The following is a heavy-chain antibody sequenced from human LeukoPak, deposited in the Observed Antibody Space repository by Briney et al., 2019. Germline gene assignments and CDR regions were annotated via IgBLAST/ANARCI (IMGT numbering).Heavy chain of an antibody. J-gene: IGHJ4*02. D-gene: IGHD6-13*01. Sequence: ASVKVSCKASGYTFASYGISWVRQAPGQGLEWMGWISADNDNTKYAQNLQGRVTLTTDTSTSTAYMELRSLTSDDTALYYCARDTARITTPGGPDYWGQGTLVTVSS. CDR2: ISADNDNT. V-gene: IGHV1-18*01. CDR1: GYTFASYG. CDR3: ARDTARITTPGGPDY.